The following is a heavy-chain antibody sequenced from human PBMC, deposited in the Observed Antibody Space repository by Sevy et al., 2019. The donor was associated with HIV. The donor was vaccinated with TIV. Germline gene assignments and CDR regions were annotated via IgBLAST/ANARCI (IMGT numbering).Heavy chain of an antibody. D-gene: IGHD3-10*01. Sequence: SETLSLTCAVSGYSISSGYYWGWIRKPPGKGLEWIGSIYHSGSTYYNPSLKSRVTISVDTSKNQFSLKLSSVTAADTAVYYCARAPNYGSGSSAFDIWGQGTMVTVSS. V-gene: IGHV4-38-2*01. CDR1: GYSISSGYY. J-gene: IGHJ3*02. CDR3: ARAPNYGSGSSAFDI. CDR2: IYHSGST.